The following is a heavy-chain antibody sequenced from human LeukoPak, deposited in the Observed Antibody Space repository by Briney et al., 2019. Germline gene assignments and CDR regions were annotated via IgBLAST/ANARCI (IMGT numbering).Heavy chain of an antibody. CDR3: ARFYSGYDFDRYYYYGMDV. D-gene: IGHD5-12*01. CDR2: MNPNSGNT. Sequence: ASVKVSCKAPGYTFTSYDINWVRQATGQGLEWMGWMNPNSGNTGYAQKFQGRVTMTRNTSISTAYMELSSLRSEDTAVYYCARFYSGYDFDRYYYYGMDVWGRGTTVTVSS. V-gene: IGHV1-8*01. J-gene: IGHJ6*02. CDR1: GYTFTSYD.